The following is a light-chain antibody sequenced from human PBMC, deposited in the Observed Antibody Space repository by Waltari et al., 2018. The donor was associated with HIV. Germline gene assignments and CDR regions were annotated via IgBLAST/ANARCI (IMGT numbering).Light chain of an antibody. CDR3: MQGTDWPPM. CDR2: KVS. CDR1: QSLVYSDGNTY. J-gene: IGKJ1*01. Sequence: DVVMTQSPLSLPVTLGQPASIPCRSGQSLVYSDGNTYLSWFQQRPGQSPRRLIYKVSNRDSGVPDRFSGSGSRTDFTLKISRVEADDVGIYYCMQGTDWPPMFGQGTKVEIK. V-gene: IGKV2-30*01.